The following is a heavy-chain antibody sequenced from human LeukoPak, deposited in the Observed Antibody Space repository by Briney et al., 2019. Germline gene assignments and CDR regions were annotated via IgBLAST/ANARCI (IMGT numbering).Heavy chain of an antibody. D-gene: IGHD3-22*01. CDR2: ITRSSIYI. Sequence: GGSLRLSCAASGFTFSSYSMNWVRQAPGKGLEWVSSITRSSIYIYYADSVKGRFTISRDNAKNSLYLQMNSLRAEDTAVYYCARVRYDGSGYYSIYDYWGQGTLVTVSS. CDR1: GFTFSSYS. J-gene: IGHJ4*02. CDR3: ARVRYDGSGYYSIYDY. V-gene: IGHV3-21*01.